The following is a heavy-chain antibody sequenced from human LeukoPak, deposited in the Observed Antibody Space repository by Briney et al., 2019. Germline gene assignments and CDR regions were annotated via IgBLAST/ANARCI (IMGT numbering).Heavy chain of an antibody. CDR1: GYTFTGYY. CDR3: ARDRAPSYSSSTHFDY. J-gene: IGHJ4*02. V-gene: IGHV1-2*02. Sequence: ASVKVSCKASGYTFTGYYMHWVRQAPGQGLEWMGWINPNSGGTNYAQKFQGRVTMTRDTSISTAYMELSRLRSDDTAVYYCARDRAPSYSSSTHFDYWGQGTLVTVSS. D-gene: IGHD6-6*01. CDR2: INPNSGGT.